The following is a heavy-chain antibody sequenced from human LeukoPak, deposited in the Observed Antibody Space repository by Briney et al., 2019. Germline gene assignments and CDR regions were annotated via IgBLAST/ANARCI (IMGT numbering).Heavy chain of an antibody. Sequence: GRSLRLSCAASGSTFISYGMHWVRQAPGRGLEWVAVVSYDATNKYYADSVKGRFTISRDHSKNTLYLQMNSLRTEDTAVYYCAKDRFVCGGSCYSPFDHWGQGTLVTVSS. J-gene: IGHJ4*02. CDR3: AKDRFVCGGSCYSPFDH. D-gene: IGHD2-15*01. V-gene: IGHV3-30*18. CDR2: VSYDATNK. CDR1: GSTFISYG.